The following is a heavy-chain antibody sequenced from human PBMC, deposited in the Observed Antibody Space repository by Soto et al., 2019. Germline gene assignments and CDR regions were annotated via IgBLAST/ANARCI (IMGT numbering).Heavy chain of an antibody. J-gene: IGHJ3*02. CDR3: ARVAVDSYAPGSAFDI. CDR2: IYYSGST. Sequence: PSETLSLTCTVSGGSISSGGYYWSWIRQHPGKGLEWIGYIYYSGSTYYNPSLKSRVTISVDTSKNQFSLKLSSVTAADTAVYYCARVAVDSYAPGSAFDIWGQGTMVTVSS. CDR1: GGSISSGGYY. D-gene: IGHD2-8*01. V-gene: IGHV4-31*03.